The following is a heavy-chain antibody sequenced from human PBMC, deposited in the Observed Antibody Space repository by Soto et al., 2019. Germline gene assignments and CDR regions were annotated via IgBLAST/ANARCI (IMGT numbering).Heavy chain of an antibody. D-gene: IGHD3-10*01. CDR3: AREGSRGSKDYYYYMDV. CDR1: GYTFTSYY. J-gene: IGHJ6*03. CDR2: INPSGGST. V-gene: IGHV1-46*01. Sequence: RASVKVSCKASGYTFTSYYMHWVRQAPGQGLEWMGIINPSGGSTSYAQKFQGRVTITRDTSASTAYMELSSLRSEDTAVYYCAREGSRGSKDYYYYMDVWGKGTTVTVSS.